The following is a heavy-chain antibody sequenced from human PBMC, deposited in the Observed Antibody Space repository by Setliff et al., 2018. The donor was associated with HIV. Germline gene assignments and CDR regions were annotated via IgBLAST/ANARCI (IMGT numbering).Heavy chain of an antibody. Sequence: GESLKISCRYYGYSFTSHWIGWVRQMPGKGLEWMGLIYPGDSDTRYSPSFQGQVTISADKSISTAYLQWSSLKASDTAMYYCARHGQYGSGSYYNRPFDYWGQGTLVTVSS. CDR2: IYPGDSDT. CDR3: ARHGQYGSGSYYNRPFDY. CDR1: GYSFTSHW. D-gene: IGHD3-10*01. V-gene: IGHV5-51*01. J-gene: IGHJ4*02.